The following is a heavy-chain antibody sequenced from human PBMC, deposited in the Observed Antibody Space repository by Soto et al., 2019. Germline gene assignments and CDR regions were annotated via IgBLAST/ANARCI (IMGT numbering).Heavy chain of an antibody. CDR3: ARECGGDCSNAFDL. V-gene: IGHV3-66*01. D-gene: IGHD2-21*01. J-gene: IGHJ3*01. Sequence: VQLVESGGGLVQPGGSLRLSCAASGFTVSSNYMNWVRQAPGKGLEWLSVLYSGAGTYYADSVKDRFNISRDNSKNTLYLQLNSLRAEDTAIYYCARECGGDCSNAFDLWGQGTRVTVSP. CDR1: GFTVSSNY. CDR2: LYSGAGT.